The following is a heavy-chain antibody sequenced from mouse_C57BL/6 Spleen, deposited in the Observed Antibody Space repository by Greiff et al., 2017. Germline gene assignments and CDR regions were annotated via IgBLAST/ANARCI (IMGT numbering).Heavy chain of an antibody. CDR3: TAIYYDYRSFAY. CDR1: GFTFSNYW. CDR2: IRLKSDNYAT. Sequence: EVHLVESGGGLVQPGGSMKLSCVASGFTFSNYWMNWVRQSPEKGLEWVAQIRLKSDNYATHYAESVKGRFTISRDDSKSSVYLQMNNLRAEDTGIYYCTAIYYDYRSFAYWGQGTLVTVSA. J-gene: IGHJ3*01. V-gene: IGHV6-3*01. D-gene: IGHD2-4*01.